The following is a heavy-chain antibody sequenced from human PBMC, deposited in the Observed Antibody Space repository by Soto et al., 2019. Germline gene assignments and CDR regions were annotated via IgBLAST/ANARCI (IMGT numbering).Heavy chain of an antibody. CDR2: ISSAVNT. J-gene: IGHJ4*02. CDR3: AKQVRDGTSSPYYFDY. CDR1: GFTFSNYA. Sequence: GSLRLSCAGSGFTFSNYAMSWVRQAPGKGLEWVSAISSAVNTYYADSVKGRFTISRDNSKNTLSLQMNSLRAEDTAVYYCAKQVRDGTSSPYYFDYWGQGTLVTVSS. V-gene: IGHV3-23*01. D-gene: IGHD6-6*01.